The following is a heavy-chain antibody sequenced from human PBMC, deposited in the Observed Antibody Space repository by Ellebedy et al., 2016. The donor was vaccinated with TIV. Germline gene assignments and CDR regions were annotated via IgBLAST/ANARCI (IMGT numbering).Heavy chain of an antibody. V-gene: IGHV3-23*01. CDR2: IGGDGRNT. D-gene: IGHD3-22*01. Sequence: GGSLRLSCAASGFTFGSFAMHWVRQAPGKGLEWLSVIGGDGRNTYHADSLKGRFTLTRDNSKKTLYLEMNRLRTEDTAVYYCAKGSSSGFTYDRVGFEYWGQGTLVTVSS. CDR1: GFTFGSFA. CDR3: AKGSSSGFTYDRVGFEY. J-gene: IGHJ4*02.